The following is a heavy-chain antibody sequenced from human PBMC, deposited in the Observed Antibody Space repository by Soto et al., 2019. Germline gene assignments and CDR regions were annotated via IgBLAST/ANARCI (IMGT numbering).Heavy chain of an antibody. CDR1: GFTFSSYA. J-gene: IGHJ6*02. V-gene: IGHV3-30-3*01. CDR3: ARGDGTAMVRDYYYGMDV. D-gene: IGHD5-18*01. Sequence: LRLSCAASGFTFSSYAMHWVRQAPGKGLEWVAVISYDGSNKYYADSVKGRFTISRDNSKNTLYLQMNSLRAEDTAVYYCARGDGTAMVRDYYYGMDVWGQGTTVTVSS. CDR2: ISYDGSNK.